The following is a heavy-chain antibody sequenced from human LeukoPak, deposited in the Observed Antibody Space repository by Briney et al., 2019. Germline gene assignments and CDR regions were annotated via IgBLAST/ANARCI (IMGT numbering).Heavy chain of an antibody. V-gene: IGHV1-2*02. J-gene: IGHJ4*02. D-gene: IGHD6-13*01. CDR2: ISPNSGDT. Sequence: SVKVSCKASGYTFTGYYIHWVRQAPGQGLEWMGWISPNSGDTNYAQKFQGKVTMTRDTSITTAYLEVSRVRSDDTAVYFCAIGSRDSSLDYWGQGTLVTVSS. CDR1: GYTFTGYY. CDR3: AIGSRDSSLDY.